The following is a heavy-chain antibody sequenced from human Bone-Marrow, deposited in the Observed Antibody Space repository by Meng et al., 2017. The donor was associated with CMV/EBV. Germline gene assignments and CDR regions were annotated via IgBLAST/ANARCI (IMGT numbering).Heavy chain of an antibody. D-gene: IGHD3-9*01. CDR3: ARSPLSSTYYDILTGYSLYYYGMDV. Sequence: ASVKVSCKASGYIFTNYDFSWVRQAPGQGLEWMGWMNPNSGNTGYAQKFQGRVTITRNTSISTAYMELSSLRSEDTAVYYCARSPLSSTYYDILTGYSLYYYGMDVWGQGTTVTVSS. J-gene: IGHJ6*02. CDR2: MNPNSGNT. V-gene: IGHV1-8*03. CDR1: GYIFTNYD.